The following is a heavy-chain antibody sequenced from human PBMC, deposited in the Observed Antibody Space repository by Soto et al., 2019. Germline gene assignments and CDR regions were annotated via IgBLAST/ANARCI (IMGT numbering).Heavy chain of an antibody. CDR3: ARDSGYSYGPLDY. Sequence: EVQLVESGGGLVQPGGSLRRSCAASGFTFSSYSMNWVRQAPGKGLEWVSYISSSSSTIYYADSVKGRFTISRDNAKNSLYLQMNSLRAEDTAVYYCARDSGYSYGPLDYWGQGTLVTVSS. J-gene: IGHJ4*02. D-gene: IGHD5-18*01. V-gene: IGHV3-48*01. CDR2: ISSSSSTI. CDR1: GFTFSSYS.